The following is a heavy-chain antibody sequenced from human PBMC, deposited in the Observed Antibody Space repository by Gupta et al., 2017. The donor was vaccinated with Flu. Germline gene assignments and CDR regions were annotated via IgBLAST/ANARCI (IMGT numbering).Heavy chain of an antibody. Sequence: GKGLEWVGHIKRKAEGETTDYAAPVKGRFTISRDDSRNMSFLQMNSLKTEDTAVYYCTTGDIMVVPPAILHYFWGQGSLVTVSS. CDR3: TTGDIMVVPPAILHYF. J-gene: IGHJ4*02. V-gene: IGHV3-15*01. D-gene: IGHD2-2*01. CDR2: IKRKAEGETT.